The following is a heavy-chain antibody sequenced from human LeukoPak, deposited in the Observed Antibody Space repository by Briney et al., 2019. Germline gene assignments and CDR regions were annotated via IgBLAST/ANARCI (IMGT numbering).Heavy chain of an antibody. D-gene: IGHD1-7*01. Sequence: PGGSLRLSCAASAFTFTRYDIHSVRQSTKKCLEWLSGIAIGGGTNYPGYMEGRFTISRENAKNYVYLQMNSLSAEDTAVYYCAREAGVHGTWYFDLWGRGTLVTVSS. CDR3: AREAGVHGTWYFDL. CDR1: AFTFTRYD. V-gene: IGHV3-13*01. J-gene: IGHJ2*01. CDR2: IAIGGGT.